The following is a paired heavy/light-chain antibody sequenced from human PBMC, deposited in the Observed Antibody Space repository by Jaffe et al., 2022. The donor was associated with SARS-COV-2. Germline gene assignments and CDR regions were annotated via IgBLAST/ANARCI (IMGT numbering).Light chain of an antibody. CDR2: AAS. CDR1: QNIRSF. J-gene: IGKJ4*01. Sequence: DIQLTQSPSFLSASVGDRVTITCRASQNIRSFLAWYQQKPGKAPKLLIYAASTLQSGVPSRFSGSGSGTEGTLTISSLQPEDFATYYCQQLQSYPLTFGGGTKVEIK. CDR3: QQLQSYPLT. V-gene: IGKV1-9*01.
Heavy chain of an antibody. Sequence: EVQLLESGGALVQPGGSLRLSCAASGFTFNREAVSWVRQAPGKGLEWVSTFGGTGDGTYYADSVKGRFTVSRDTSKNTVFLQMNSLRVEDTATYYCAKDLGYTSGWYLSGMDVWGQGTTVTVSS. V-gene: IGHV3-23*01. D-gene: IGHD6-19*01. CDR2: FGGTGDGT. CDR3: AKDLGYTSGWYLSGMDV. J-gene: IGHJ6*02. CDR1: GFTFNREA.